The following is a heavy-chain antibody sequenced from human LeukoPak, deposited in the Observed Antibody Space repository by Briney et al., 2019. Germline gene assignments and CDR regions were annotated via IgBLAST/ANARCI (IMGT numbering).Heavy chain of an antibody. Sequence: PGRSLRLSCAASGFTFSSYAMHWVRQAPGKGLEWVAVISYDEGRKYYAGSVKGRFTISRDNSKNMVFLQMGSLRAEDMAAYYCARARRDCSGGTCFSYYFDNWGQGTLVNVSS. D-gene: IGHD2-15*01. J-gene: IGHJ4*02. CDR3: ARARRDCSGGTCFSYYFDN. V-gene: IGHV3-30*14. CDR1: GFTFSSYA. CDR2: ISYDEGRK.